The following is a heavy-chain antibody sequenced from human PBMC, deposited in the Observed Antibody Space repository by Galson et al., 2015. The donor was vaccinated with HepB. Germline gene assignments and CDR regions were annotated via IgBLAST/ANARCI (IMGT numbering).Heavy chain of an antibody. Sequence: SLRLSCAAPGFTFSSYAMHWVRQAPGKGLEWVAVISYDGSNKYYADSVKGRFTISRDNSKNTLYLQMNSLRAEDTAVYYCARPDIAVAGTHFDYWGQGTLVTVSS. D-gene: IGHD6-19*01. J-gene: IGHJ4*02. CDR2: ISYDGSNK. V-gene: IGHV3-30-3*01. CDR3: ARPDIAVAGTHFDY. CDR1: GFTFSSYA.